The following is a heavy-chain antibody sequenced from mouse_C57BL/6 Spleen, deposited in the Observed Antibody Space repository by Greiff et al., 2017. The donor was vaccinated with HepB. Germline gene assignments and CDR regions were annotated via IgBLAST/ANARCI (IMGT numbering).Heavy chain of an antibody. CDR2: IYPGSGST. D-gene: IGHD1-2*01. CDR1: GYTFTSYW. J-gene: IGHJ2*01. Sequence: QVHVKQPGAELVKPGASVKMSCKASGYTFTSYWITWVKQRPGQGLEWIGDIYPGSGSTNYNEKFKSKATLTVDTSSSTAYMQLSSLTSEDSAVYYCARKGYGGDFDYWGKGTTLTVSS. V-gene: IGHV1-55*01. CDR3: ARKGYGGDFDY.